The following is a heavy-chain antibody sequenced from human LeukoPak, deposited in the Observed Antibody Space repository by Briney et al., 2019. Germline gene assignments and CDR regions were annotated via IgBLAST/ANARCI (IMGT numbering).Heavy chain of an antibody. J-gene: IGHJ6*02. Sequence: GGSLRLSCAASGFTFSDYYMSWIRQAPGKGLEWVANIKQDGSEKYYVDSVKGRFTITRDNAKNSLYLQMNSLRAEDTAVYYCARDNVLMVYAIPGYYYYGMDVWGQGTTVTVSS. CDR2: IKQDGSEK. CDR1: GFTFSDYY. D-gene: IGHD2-8*01. CDR3: ARDNVLMVYAIPGYYYYGMDV. V-gene: IGHV3-7*03.